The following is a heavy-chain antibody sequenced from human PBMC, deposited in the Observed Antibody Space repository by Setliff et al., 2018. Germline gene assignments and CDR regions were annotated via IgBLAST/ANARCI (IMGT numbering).Heavy chain of an antibody. CDR2: ISSANNYL. CDR1: GFAFASHN. Sequence: PGGSLRLSCAASGFAFASHNMLWVRQAPGKGLEWVAAISSANNYLVYADSVKGRFTISRDNAKSSVYLQMNSLRAEDTAIYYCATSDWYAAFDHWGQGTLVTVSS. J-gene: IGHJ4*02. CDR3: ATSDWYAAFDH. D-gene: IGHD6-19*01. V-gene: IGHV3-21*04.